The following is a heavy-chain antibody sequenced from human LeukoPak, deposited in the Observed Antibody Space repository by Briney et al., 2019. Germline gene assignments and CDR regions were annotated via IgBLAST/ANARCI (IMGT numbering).Heavy chain of an antibody. V-gene: IGHV5-51*01. CDR3: ARQYSGFDY. CDR1: GYRFTTNW. D-gene: IGHD2-21*01. Sequence: GESLKISFNASGYRFTTNWIAWVRPMPGKGLECMLMIYPRDAYTRYSPSFQGPVTISPDKSINTAYMQWSSLKASDTAMYYCARQYSGFDYWGQGTLVTVSS. J-gene: IGHJ4*02. CDR2: IYPRDAYT.